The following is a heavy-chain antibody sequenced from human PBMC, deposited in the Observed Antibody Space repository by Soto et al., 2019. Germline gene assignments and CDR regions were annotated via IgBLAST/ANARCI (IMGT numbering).Heavy chain of an antibody. D-gene: IGHD2-21*02. J-gene: IGHJ4*02. Sequence: QVQLVESGGGVVQPGRSLRLSCAASGFTFSSYGMRWVRQAPGKGLEWVAVISYDGSNKYYADSVKGRFTISRDNSKNTLYLQMNSLRAEDTAVYYCAKDKRAVVVTAPFDYWGQGTLVTVSS. V-gene: IGHV3-30*18. CDR3: AKDKRAVVVTAPFDY. CDR2: ISYDGSNK. CDR1: GFTFSSYG.